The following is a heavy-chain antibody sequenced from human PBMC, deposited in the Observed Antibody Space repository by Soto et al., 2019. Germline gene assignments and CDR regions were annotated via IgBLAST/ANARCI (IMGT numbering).Heavy chain of an antibody. CDR1: GGAISTGDYY. CDR2: MYYSGST. V-gene: IGHV4-30-4*01. D-gene: IGHD5-12*01. J-gene: IGHJ4*02. Sequence: LSLTCTVSGGAISTGDYYWSWIRHPPGKGLEWSGYMYYSGSTFYSPSLKSRLTISLNPPRSQFPLRLASVAAPGTAVHYCAIEDGYKRTYWGQGTQVTVS. CDR3: AIEDGYKRTY.